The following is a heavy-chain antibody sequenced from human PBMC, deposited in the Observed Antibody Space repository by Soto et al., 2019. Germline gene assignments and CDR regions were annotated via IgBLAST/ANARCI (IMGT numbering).Heavy chain of an antibody. CDR2: IGGSGYT. J-gene: IGHJ4*02. Sequence: GGSLRLSCAASGFTFSDYYMSWIRQSPGEGLEWIAYIGGSGYTKYADSVKGRFTISRYNAKNSLYLQMNSLRVEDTALYYGVRDHSWALAYWTPGTLVIVSS. CDR1: GFTFSDYY. CDR3: VRDHSWALAY. D-gene: IGHD2-15*01. V-gene: IGHV3-11*06.